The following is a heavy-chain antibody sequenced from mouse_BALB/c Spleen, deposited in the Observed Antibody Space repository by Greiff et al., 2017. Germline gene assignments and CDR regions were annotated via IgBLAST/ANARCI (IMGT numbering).Heavy chain of an antibody. CDR2: ISSGGST. Sequence: EVQLVESGGGLVKPGGSLKLSCAASGFTFSSYAMSWVRQTPEKRLEWVASISSGGSTYYPDSVKGRFTISRDNARNILYLQMSSLRSEDTAMYYCARDSHYYGSSYHCFDYWGQGTTLTVSS. CDR3: ARDSHYYGSSYHCFDY. CDR1: GFTFSSYA. J-gene: IGHJ2*01. V-gene: IGHV5-6-5*01. D-gene: IGHD1-1*01.